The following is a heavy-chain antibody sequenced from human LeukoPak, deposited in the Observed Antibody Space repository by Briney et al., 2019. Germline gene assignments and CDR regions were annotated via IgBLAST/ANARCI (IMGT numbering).Heavy chain of an antibody. J-gene: IGHJ3*01. CDR2: INPSGGST. CDR1: GYTFTSYY. CDR3: ARVSVTLFGAVIILNAFDV. V-gene: IGHV1-46*01. D-gene: IGHD3-3*01. Sequence: GASVKVSCKASGYTFTSYYMHWVRQAPRQGLEWMGIINPSGGSTSYAQKFQGRVTMTRDMSTSTDYMELSSLRSEDTAVYYCARVSVTLFGAVIILNAFDVWGQGTMVTVSS.